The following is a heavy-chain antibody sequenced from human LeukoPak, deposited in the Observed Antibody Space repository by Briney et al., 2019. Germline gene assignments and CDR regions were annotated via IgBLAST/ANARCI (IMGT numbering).Heavy chain of an antibody. CDR2: VSAYADDT. D-gene: IGHD5/OR15-5a*01. CDR3: ARDCIGCLGFDY. Sequence: RASVKVSCKASGYTFTNYGISWVRQAPGQGLEWMGWVSAYADDTNYVQKFRGRITMTTDTSTSTAYVELRSLRPDDTAVYYCARDCIGCLGFDYWGQGTLVTVSS. J-gene: IGHJ4*02. V-gene: IGHV1-18*01. CDR1: GYTFTNYG.